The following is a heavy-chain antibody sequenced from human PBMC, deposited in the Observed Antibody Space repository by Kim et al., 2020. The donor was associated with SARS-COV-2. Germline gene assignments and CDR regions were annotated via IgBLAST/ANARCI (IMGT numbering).Heavy chain of an antibody. J-gene: IGHJ4*02. CDR2: ISYDGSNK. Sequence: GGSLRLSCAASGFTFSSYGMHWVRQAPGKGLEWVAVISYDGSNKYYADSVKGRFTISRDNSKNTLYLQMNSLRAEDTAVYYCAKQDRGLDYWGQGTLVTVSS. CDR3: AKQDRGLDY. D-gene: IGHD3-10*01. V-gene: IGHV3-30*18. CDR1: GFTFSSYG.